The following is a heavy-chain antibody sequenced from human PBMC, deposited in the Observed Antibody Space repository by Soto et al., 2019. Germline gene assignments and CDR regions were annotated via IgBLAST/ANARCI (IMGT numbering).Heavy chain of an antibody. D-gene: IGHD3-3*01. CDR1: GFTFSSYG. Sequence: GGSLRLSCAASGFTFSSYGMHWVRQAPGKGLEWVAVISYDGSNKYYADSVKGRFTISRDNSKNTLYLQMNSLRAEDTAVYYCAKDRTLEWLSSPTGMDVWGQGTTVTVSS. V-gene: IGHV3-30*18. CDR2: ISYDGSNK. J-gene: IGHJ6*02. CDR3: AKDRTLEWLSSPTGMDV.